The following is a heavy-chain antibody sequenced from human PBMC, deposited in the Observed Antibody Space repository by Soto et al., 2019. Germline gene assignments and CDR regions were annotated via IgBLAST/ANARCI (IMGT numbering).Heavy chain of an antibody. V-gene: IGHV1-18*01. Sequence: QVQLVQSGAEVKKPGASVKVSCKSSGYTFTSYGISWVRQAPGQGLEWMGWISGYNGNTNYAQKLQGRFTMTTDTSTSTAYMELRSLRSDDTAVYYCARDERYKWNDGGWFDPWGQGTLVTVSS. J-gene: IGHJ5*02. CDR3: ARDERYKWNDGGWFDP. D-gene: IGHD1-1*01. CDR2: ISGYNGNT. CDR1: GYTFTSYG.